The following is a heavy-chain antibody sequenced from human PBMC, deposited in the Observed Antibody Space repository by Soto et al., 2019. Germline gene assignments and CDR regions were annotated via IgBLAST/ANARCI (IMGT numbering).Heavy chain of an antibody. CDR2: VFYDGTT. CDR1: GGAINTNNYY. V-gene: IGHV4-39*01. J-gene: IGHJ4*02. Sequence: QLQLQESGPGPVKPSGTLSLTCTVSGGAINTNNYYWGWVRQPPGKGLEWIGSVFYDGTTYYSPSLKSRVTISLATSRTQFSLKLNSVTAADTAVYYCARLVVVSPVANVWGQETLVTVSS. D-gene: IGHD2-2*01. CDR3: ARLVVVSPVANV.